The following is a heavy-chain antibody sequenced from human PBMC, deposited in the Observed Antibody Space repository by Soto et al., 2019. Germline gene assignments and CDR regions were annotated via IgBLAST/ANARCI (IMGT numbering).Heavy chain of an antibody. D-gene: IGHD1-26*01. CDR1: GDSVSSNTAA. J-gene: IGHJ4*02. CDR2: TYYRSKWYN. Sequence: SQTLSLPCAISGDSVSSNTAAWNWIRQSPSRGLEWLGRTYYRSKWYNDYAVSVKSRITINPDTSRNQFSLRLNSVTPEDTALYYCVRDVGFDFDYWGLGTLVTVSS. V-gene: IGHV6-1*01. CDR3: VRDVGFDFDY.